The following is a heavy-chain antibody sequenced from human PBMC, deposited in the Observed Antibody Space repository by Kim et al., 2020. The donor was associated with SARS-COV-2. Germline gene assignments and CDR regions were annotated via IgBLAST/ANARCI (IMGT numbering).Heavy chain of an antibody. V-gene: IGHV4-31*03. J-gene: IGHJ4*02. CDR2: IYYSGST. Sequence: SETLSLTCTVSGVPISSGGYYWSWIRQHPGKGLEWIGYIYYSGSTYYNPSLNSRVTISVDTSKNQFSLKLSSVTAADTAVYYCARVRTTMIVVVMSFAYWGQGTVVTVSS. D-gene: IGHD3-22*01. CDR1: GVPISSGGYY. CDR3: ARVRTTMIVVVMSFAY.